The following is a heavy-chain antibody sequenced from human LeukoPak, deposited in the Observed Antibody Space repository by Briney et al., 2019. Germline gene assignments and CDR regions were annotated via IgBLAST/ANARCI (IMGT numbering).Heavy chain of an antibody. CDR2: IKQDGSEK. Sequence: GGSLRLSCAASGFTFSSSWMSWVRQAPGKGLEWVANIKQDGSEKYYVDSVKGRFTISRDNAKNSLYLQMNSLRAEDTAVYYCARGSGYDDRDDCFDYWGQGTLVTVSS. V-gene: IGHV3-7*01. J-gene: IGHJ4*02. CDR1: GFTFSSSW. CDR3: ARGSGYDDRDDCFDY. D-gene: IGHD5-12*01.